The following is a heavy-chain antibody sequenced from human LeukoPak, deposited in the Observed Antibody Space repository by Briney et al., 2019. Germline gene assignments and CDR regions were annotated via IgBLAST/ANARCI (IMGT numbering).Heavy chain of an antibody. V-gene: IGHV3-30-3*01. J-gene: IGHJ1*01. D-gene: IGHD6-13*01. Sequence: GGSLRLSCAASGFTFSSYAMHWVRQAPGKGLEGVAVISYDGSNKYYADSVKGRFTISRDNSKNTLYLQMNSLRAEDTAVYYCARDKESSSWYSEYFQHWGQGTLVTVSS. CDR3: ARDKESSSWYSEYFQH. CDR2: ISYDGSNK. CDR1: GFTFSSYA.